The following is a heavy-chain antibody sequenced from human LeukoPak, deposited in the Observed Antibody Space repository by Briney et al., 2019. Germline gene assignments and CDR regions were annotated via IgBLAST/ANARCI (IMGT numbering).Heavy chain of an antibody. D-gene: IGHD3-16*01. V-gene: IGHV4-31*03. CDR3: ARGTAKLGGYYYYYYMDV. J-gene: IGHJ6*03. CDR1: GGSISSGGYY. Sequence: SEALSLTCIVSGGSISSGGYYWSWIRQHPGKGLEWIGYIYYSGSTYYNPSLKSRVTISVDTSKNQFSLKLSSVTAADTAVYYCARGTAKLGGYYYYYYMDVWGKGTTVTVSS. CDR2: IYYSGST.